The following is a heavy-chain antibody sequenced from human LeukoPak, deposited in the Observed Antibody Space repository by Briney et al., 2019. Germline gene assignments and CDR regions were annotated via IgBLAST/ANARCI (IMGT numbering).Heavy chain of an antibody. CDR3: ARAHSGSIYYGMDV. J-gene: IGHJ6*02. D-gene: IGHD2-21*01. CDR2: IYYSGST. V-gene: IGHV4-59*01. CDR1: GVSISSSF. Sequence: SETQSLTCSVSGVSISSSFWSWIRQPPGKGLEWIGYIYYSGSTNYNPSLKSRATISVDTSKNQFSLKLSSVTAADTAVYYCARAHSGSIYYGMDVWGQGTTVTVSS.